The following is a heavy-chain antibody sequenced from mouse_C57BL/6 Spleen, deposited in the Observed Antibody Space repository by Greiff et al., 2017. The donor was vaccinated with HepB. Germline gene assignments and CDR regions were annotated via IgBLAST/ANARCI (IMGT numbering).Heavy chain of an antibody. CDR1: GYTFTSYW. CDR2: IYPGSGST. J-gene: IGHJ4*01. D-gene: IGHD1-1*01. CDR3: ARDGSSYHVYAMDD. V-gene: IGHV1-55*01. Sequence: VQLQQSGAELVKPGASVKMSCKASGYTFTSYWITWVKQRPGQGLEWIGDIYPGSGSTNYNEKFKSKATLTVDTSSSTAYMQLSSLTSEDSAVYYCARDGSSYHVYAMDDWGQGTSVTVSS.